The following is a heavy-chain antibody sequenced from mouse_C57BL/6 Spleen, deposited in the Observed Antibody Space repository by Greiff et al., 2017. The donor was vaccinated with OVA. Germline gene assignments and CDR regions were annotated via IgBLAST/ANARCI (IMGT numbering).Heavy chain of an antibody. J-gene: IGHJ2*01. Sequence: VQLQQSGAELVRPGTSVKVSCKASGYAFTNYLIEWVKQRPGQGLEWIGVINTGGGGTNYNEKFKGKETLTADKSSSTAYMQLSSLTSEDSAVYFCARRSHYDYDENFDYWGQGTTLTVSS. V-gene: IGHV1-54*01. CDR2: INTGGGGT. CDR1: GYAFTNYL. D-gene: IGHD2-4*01. CDR3: ARRSHYDYDENFDY.